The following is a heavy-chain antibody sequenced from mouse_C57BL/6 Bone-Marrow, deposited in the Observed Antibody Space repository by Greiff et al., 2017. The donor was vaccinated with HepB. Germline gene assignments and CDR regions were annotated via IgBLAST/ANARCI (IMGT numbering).Heavy chain of an antibody. V-gene: IGHV5-17*01. D-gene: IGHD1-1*01. CDR1: GFTFSDYG. J-gene: IGHJ4*01. Sequence: EVKLVESGGGLVKPGGSLKLSCAASGFTFSDYGMHWVRQAPEKGLEWVAYISSGSSTIYYADTVKGRFTISRDNAKNTLFLQMTSLRSEDTAMYYCAGYGPYYAMDYWGQGTSVTVSS. CDR3: AGYGPYYAMDY. CDR2: ISSGSSTI.